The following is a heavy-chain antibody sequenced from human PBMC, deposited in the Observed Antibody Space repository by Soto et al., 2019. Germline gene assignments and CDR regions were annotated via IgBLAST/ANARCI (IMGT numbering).Heavy chain of an antibody. J-gene: IGHJ3*02. CDR2: IIPILGIA. CDR3: AREMGIAAAGTADAFDI. V-gene: IGHV1-69*04. D-gene: IGHD6-13*01. CDR1: GGTFSSYT. Sequence: ASVKVSCKASGGTFSSYTISWVRQAPGQGLEWMGRIIPILGIANYAQKLQGRVTMTTDTSTSTAYMELRSLRSDDTAVYYCAREMGIAAAGTADAFDIWGQGTMVTVSS.